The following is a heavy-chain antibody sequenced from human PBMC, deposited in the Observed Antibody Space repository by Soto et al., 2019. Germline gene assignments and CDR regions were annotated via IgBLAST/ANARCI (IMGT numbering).Heavy chain of an antibody. V-gene: IGHV3-21*01. Sequence: GGSRRRSCAASGFTFSSYIMNWVRQAPGKGLEWVSSISSSSSYIYYADSVKGRFTISRDNAKNSLYLQMNSLRAEDTAVYYCASIGGYYYYYYGMDVWGQGTTVTVSS. J-gene: IGHJ6*02. CDR3: ASIGGYYYYYYGMDV. D-gene: IGHD2-15*01. CDR1: GFTFSSYI. CDR2: ISSSSSYI.